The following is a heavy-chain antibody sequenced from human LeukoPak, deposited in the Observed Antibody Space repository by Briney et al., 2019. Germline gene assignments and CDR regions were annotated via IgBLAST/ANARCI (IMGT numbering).Heavy chain of an antibody. CDR2: ISYDGSNK. Sequence: PGGSLRLSCAASGFTFSSYAMHWVRQAPGEGLEWVAVISYDGSNKYYADSVKGRFTISRDNSKNTLYLQMNSLRAEDTAVYYCAKAYNQQVAVAGNYFDYWGQGTLVTVSS. CDR1: GFTFSSYA. V-gene: IGHV3-30-3*01. D-gene: IGHD6-19*01. CDR3: AKAYNQQVAVAGNYFDY. J-gene: IGHJ4*02.